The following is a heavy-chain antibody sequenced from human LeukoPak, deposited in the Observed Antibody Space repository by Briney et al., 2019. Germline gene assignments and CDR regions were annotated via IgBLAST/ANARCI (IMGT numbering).Heavy chain of an antibody. Sequence: GGSLRLSCAAPELMSWVRQAPGKGLEWVANIKHDGSEAHYVDSVKGRFTISRDNAKNSLSLQMNSLNVDDTGVYFCTRDALFGSGRTHLDFWSQGTLVSVSS. J-gene: IGHJ4*02. CDR3: TRDALFGSGRTHLDF. D-gene: IGHD3-10*01. CDR2: IKHDGSEA. V-gene: IGHV3-7*04. CDR1: EL.